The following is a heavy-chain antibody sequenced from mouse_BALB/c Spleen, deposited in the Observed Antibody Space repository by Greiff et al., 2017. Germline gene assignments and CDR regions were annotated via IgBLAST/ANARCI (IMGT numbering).Heavy chain of an antibody. CDR2: INPYNDGT. CDR1: GYTFTSYV. CDR3: ARDGHYYGRLFAY. J-gene: IGHJ3*01. V-gene: IGHV1-14*01. D-gene: IGHD1-1*01. Sequence: VQLQQSGPELVKPGASVKMSCKASGYTFTSYVMHWVKQKPGQGLEWIGYINPYNDGTKYNEKFKGKATLTSDKSSSTAYMELSSLTSEDSAVYYCARDGHYYGRLFAYWGQGTLVTVSA.